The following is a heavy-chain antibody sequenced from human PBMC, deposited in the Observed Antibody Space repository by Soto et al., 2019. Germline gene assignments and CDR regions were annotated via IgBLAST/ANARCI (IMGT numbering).Heavy chain of an antibody. CDR1: GFTFFNYA. Sequence: QLLQSGGDLVQPGESLRLSCSVSGFTFFNYAMSWVRQAPEKGLEWVSSVSDGGDTTYYADSVKGRFTISRDNSKSTFYLQMNSLKAEDTATYYCASVGGLIRGVRGAFDFWGQGAVVTVSS. J-gene: IGHJ3*01. CDR2: VSDGGDTT. V-gene: IGHV3-23*01. CDR3: ASVGGLIRGVRGAFDF. D-gene: IGHD3-10*01.